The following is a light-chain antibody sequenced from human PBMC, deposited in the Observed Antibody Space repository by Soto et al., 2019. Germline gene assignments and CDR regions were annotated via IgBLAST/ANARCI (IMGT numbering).Light chain of an antibody. CDR3: QQSYSTPWT. J-gene: IGKJ1*01. CDR1: RSTIAKY. CDR2: DAS. V-gene: IGKV1-39*01. Sequence: DIQITQSPSSLSASVGDRVSITCRASRSTIAKYLNWYQQKPGTAPKLLIFDASRLQSGVPSRFSGSGSGTDFTLTISGLQPEDFATYYCQQSYSTPWTFGQGTKVDIK.